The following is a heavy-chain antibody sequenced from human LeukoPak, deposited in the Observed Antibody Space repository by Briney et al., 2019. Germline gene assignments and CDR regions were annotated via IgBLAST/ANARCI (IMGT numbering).Heavy chain of an antibody. V-gene: IGHV4-61*02. Sequence: SGTLSLTCSVSGGSIRSGSYYWTWIRQPAGKGLELIGRIYTSGTTHYNPSLKSRVTVTVDTSKNQFSLKLTSVTAADTAVYYCARWFSSSTGDRFDSWGHGTLVTVSS. CDR1: GGSIRSGSYY. CDR2: IYTSGTT. D-gene: IGHD6-19*01. CDR3: ARWFSSSTGDRFDS. J-gene: IGHJ4*01.